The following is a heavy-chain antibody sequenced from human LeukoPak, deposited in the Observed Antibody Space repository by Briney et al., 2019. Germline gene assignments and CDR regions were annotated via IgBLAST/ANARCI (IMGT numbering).Heavy chain of an antibody. D-gene: IGHD1-26*01. J-gene: IGHJ4*02. CDR2: ISSSSSTI. Sequence: PGGSLRLSCAASGFTFDDYAMHWVRQAPGKGLEWVSYISSSSSTIYYADSVKGRFTISRDNAKNTLYLQMNSLRAEDTAVYYCSRGYSGSYRVDYWGQGTLVTVSS. CDR1: GFTFDDYA. V-gene: IGHV3-48*04. CDR3: SRGYSGSYRVDY.